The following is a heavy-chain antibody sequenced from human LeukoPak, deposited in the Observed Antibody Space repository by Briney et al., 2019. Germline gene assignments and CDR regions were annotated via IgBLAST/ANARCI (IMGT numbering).Heavy chain of an antibody. Sequence: RGSLRLSCAASGFTFNNYFMSWIRQAPGKGLEWVSYISSSGGTVYYAGSVKGRFTVSRDNAKNSLYLQMNSLRAEDTAVYYCARGLAVAANCFDYWGQGTLVTVSS. CDR1: GFTFNNYF. J-gene: IGHJ4*02. V-gene: IGHV3-11*04. D-gene: IGHD6-19*01. CDR3: ARGLAVAANCFDY. CDR2: ISSSGGTV.